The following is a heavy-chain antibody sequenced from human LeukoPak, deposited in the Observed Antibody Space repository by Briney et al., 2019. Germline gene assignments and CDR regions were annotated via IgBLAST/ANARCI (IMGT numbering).Heavy chain of an antibody. Sequence: GGSLRLSCAASGYTFNSYWMHWVRQVPGKGLVWVSRINSDGSRTNYVDSAKGRFTISRDNTKNSLYLQMNSLRAEDMALYNCARGRLFVSARFDLWGRGTLVTVSS. D-gene: IGHD3-3*01. V-gene: IGHV3-74*01. CDR1: GYTFNSYW. CDR3: ARGRLFVSARFDL. J-gene: IGHJ2*01. CDR2: INSDGSRT.